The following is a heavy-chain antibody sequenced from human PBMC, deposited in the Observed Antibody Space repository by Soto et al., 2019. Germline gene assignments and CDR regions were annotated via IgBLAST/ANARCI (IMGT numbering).Heavy chain of an antibody. D-gene: IGHD3-22*01. Sequence: SVKVSCKASGGTFSSYAISWVRQAPGQGIEWMGGISPIFGTANYAQRFQGRVTITADESTSTAYMELSSLRSEDTAVYYCAKAGYYDSSGYFDYWGQGTLVTVSS. CDR1: GGTFSSYA. V-gene: IGHV1-69*13. J-gene: IGHJ4*02. CDR2: ISPIFGTA. CDR3: AKAGYYDSSGYFDY.